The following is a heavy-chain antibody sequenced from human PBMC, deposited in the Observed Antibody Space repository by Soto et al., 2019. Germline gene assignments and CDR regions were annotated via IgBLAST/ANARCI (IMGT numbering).Heavy chain of an antibody. V-gene: IGHV1-18*01. CDR3: ARGRYGDY. CDR2: ISAHNGNT. J-gene: IGHJ4*02. CDR1: GYTFTSYG. Sequence: QVHLVQSGAEVKKPGASVKVSCKASGYTFTSYGITWVRQAPGQGLEWMGWISAHNGNTDDAQKLQGRVIVTRDTSTSTAYMELRSLISDDTAVYYCARGRYGDYWGQGALVNVSS. D-gene: IGHD1-1*01.